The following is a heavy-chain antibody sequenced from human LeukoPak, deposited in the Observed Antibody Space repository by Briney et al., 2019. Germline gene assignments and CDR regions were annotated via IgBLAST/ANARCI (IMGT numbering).Heavy chain of an antibody. CDR3: ARGYGGNSGAFDY. CDR1: GFIFNNYA. V-gene: IGHV3-9*01. J-gene: IGHJ4*02. D-gene: IGHD1-26*01. Sequence: PGGSLRLSCAGSGFIFNNYAMHWVRQPPGKGLEWVSGISWNSGSIDYADSVKGRFTISRDNSKNTLFLQMNSLRVEDTAIYHCARGYGGNSGAFDYWGQGTPVTVSS. CDR2: ISWNSGSI.